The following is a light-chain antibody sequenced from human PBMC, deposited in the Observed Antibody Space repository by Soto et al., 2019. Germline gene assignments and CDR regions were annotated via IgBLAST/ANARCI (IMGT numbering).Light chain of an antibody. V-gene: IGKV1-39*01. J-gene: IGKJ1*01. CDR1: QSISSY. CDR3: QQSYSTPLT. CDR2: AAS. Sequence: DIQITHSPSSLSASVADRVTITCRASQSISSYLNWYQQKPGKAPKLLIYAASSLQSGVPSRFSGSGSGTDFTLTISSLQPEDFATYYCQQSYSTPLTLGQGTKVDI.